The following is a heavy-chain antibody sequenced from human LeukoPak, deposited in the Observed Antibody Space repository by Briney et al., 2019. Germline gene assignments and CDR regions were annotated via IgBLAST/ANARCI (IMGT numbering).Heavy chain of an antibody. J-gene: IGHJ5*02. CDR3: ARGFGHLWFGEFYFDP. CDR2: MNPNSGNT. CDR1: GYTFTSYD. Sequence: ASVKVSCKASGYTFTSYDINWVRQATGQGLEWMGWMNPNSGNTGYAQKFQGRVTMTRNTSISTAYMELSSLRSEDTAVYYCARGFGHLWFGEFYFDPWGQGTLVTVSS. V-gene: IGHV1-8*01. D-gene: IGHD3-10*01.